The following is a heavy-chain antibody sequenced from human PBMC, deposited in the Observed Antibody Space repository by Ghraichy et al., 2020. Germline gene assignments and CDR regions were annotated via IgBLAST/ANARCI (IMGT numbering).Heavy chain of an antibody. J-gene: IGHJ4*02. Sequence: GGSLRLSCAASGFTFSSYSMNWVRQAPGKGLEWVSYISSSSNTIYYADSVKGRFTISRDNAKNSLYLQMNSLRDEDTAVYYCARAQYSSSSNFDYWGQGTLVTVSS. V-gene: IGHV3-48*02. D-gene: IGHD6-6*01. CDR3: ARAQYSSSSNFDY. CDR1: GFTFSSYS. CDR2: ISSSSNTI.